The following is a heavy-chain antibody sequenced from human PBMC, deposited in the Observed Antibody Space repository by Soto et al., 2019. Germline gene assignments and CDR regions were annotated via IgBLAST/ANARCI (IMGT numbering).Heavy chain of an antibody. CDR2: ISGSGGST. V-gene: IGHV3-23*01. D-gene: IGHD4-4*01. Sequence: GGSLRLSCAASGFTFSSYAMSWVRQAPGKGLEWVSAISGSGGSTYYADSVKGRFTISRDNSKNTLYLQMNSLRAEDTAVYYCAKDGLYSNALGYYYYGMDVWGQGTTVTVSS. J-gene: IGHJ6*02. CDR1: GFTFSSYA. CDR3: AKDGLYSNALGYYYYGMDV.